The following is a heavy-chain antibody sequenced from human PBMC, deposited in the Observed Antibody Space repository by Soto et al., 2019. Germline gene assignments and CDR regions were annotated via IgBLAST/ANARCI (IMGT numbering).Heavy chain of an antibody. CDR2: INRHGDST. J-gene: IGHJ4*02. CDR1: GFGFDEYG. CDR3: ARDHRWGYEYGDYGDS. V-gene: IGHV3-20*04. Sequence: EVYLVESGGGVVRPGGSLRLCCAASGFGFDEYGMSWVRQGPGKGLEWVSGINRHGDSTGYADSVKGRFTISRDNAKNSLYLEMNGLRAEDTAFYYCARDHRWGYEYGDYGDSWGQGTLVTVSS. D-gene: IGHD4-17*01.